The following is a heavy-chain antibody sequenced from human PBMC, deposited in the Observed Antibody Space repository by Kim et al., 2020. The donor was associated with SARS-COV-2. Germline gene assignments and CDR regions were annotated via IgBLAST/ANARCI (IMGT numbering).Heavy chain of an antibody. Sequence: DSGRGRFFTSRDNSKNTLYLQMSSLRADDTAVYYCAKERYYDRAADWFDPWGQGTLVIVSS. D-gene: IGHD3-22*01. J-gene: IGHJ5*02. V-gene: IGHV3-23*01. CDR3: AKERYYDRAADWFDP.